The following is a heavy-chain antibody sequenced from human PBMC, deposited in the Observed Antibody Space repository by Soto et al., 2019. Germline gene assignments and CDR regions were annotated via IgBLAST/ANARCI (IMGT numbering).Heavy chain of an antibody. Sequence: PSETLSLTCTVSGGSISSYYWSWIRQPPGKGLEWIGYIYYSGSTNYNPSLKSRVTISVDTSKNQFSLKLSSVTAADTAVYYCARSSGYLYGYGMDVWGQGTTVTVSS. CDR1: GGSISSYY. J-gene: IGHJ6*02. V-gene: IGHV4-59*01. CDR2: IYYSGST. D-gene: IGHD3-22*01. CDR3: ARSSGYLYGYGMDV.